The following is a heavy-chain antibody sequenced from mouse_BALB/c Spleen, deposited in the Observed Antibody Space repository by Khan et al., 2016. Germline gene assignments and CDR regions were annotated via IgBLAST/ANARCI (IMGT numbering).Heavy chain of an antibody. CDR1: GFTFSRYA. Sequence: EVELVESGRGLVKPGGSLKLSCAASGFTFSRYAMSWVRQTPEKRLEWVATISSGGDFTYYPDTVNGRFTISRANTNNTLYLQMRSLRSEDTAMYYRSRGELASSYFDDWGEGTTLTVSS. J-gene: IGHJ1*01. CDR2: ISSGGDFT. CDR3: SRGELASSYFDD. V-gene: IGHV5-9-3*01. D-gene: IGHD6-1*01.